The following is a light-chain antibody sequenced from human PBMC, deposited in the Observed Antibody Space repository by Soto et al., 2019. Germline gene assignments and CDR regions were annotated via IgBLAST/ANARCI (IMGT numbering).Light chain of an antibody. J-gene: IGLJ1*01. V-gene: IGLV2-14*01. CDR1: SSDVGGYNY. CDR2: EVS. Sequence: QPALTQPASVSGSPEQSITISCTGTSSDVGGYNYVSWYQQHPGKAPKLMIYEVSDRPSGVSNRFSGSKSGNTASLTISGLQAEDEADYYCSSYTITSTYVFGTGTKVTVL. CDR3: SSYTITSTYV.